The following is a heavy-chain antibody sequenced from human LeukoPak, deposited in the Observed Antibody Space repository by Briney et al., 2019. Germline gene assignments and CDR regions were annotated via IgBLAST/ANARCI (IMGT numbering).Heavy chain of an antibody. CDR2: MNPNSGNT. CDR3: ARTVSPFRRYFDWLLHKAYYYYGMDV. CDR1: GYTFTSYD. D-gene: IGHD3-9*01. V-gene: IGHV1-8*01. J-gene: IGHJ6*02. Sequence: ASVTVSCKASGYTFTSYDINWVRQATGQGLEWMGWMNPNSGNTGYAQKFQGRVTMTRNTSISTAYMELSSLRSEDTAVYYCARTVSPFRRYFDWLLHKAYYYYGMDVWGQGTTVTVSS.